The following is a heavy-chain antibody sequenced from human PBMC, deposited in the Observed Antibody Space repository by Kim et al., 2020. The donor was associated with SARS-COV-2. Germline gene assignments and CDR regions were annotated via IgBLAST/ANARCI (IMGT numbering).Heavy chain of an antibody. V-gene: IGHV1-46*01. CDR2: IDPSGGGT. CDR3: ARGSEASGTYSLDF. D-gene: IGHD3-10*01. CDR1: GYTFTGNY. J-gene: IGHJ4*02. Sequence: ASVKVSCKTSGYTFTGNYIHWVRQAPGQGLEWMGIIDPSGGGTSYAQEFQDKVTMTSDTSMSAVYMELSNLRSEDTAVYYCARGSEASGTYSLDFWSQGT.